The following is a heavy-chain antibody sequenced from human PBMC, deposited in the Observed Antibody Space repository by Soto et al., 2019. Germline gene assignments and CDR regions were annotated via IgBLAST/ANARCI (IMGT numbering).Heavy chain of an antibody. J-gene: IGHJ4*02. CDR2: IYYSGST. CDR1: GGSISSSSSY. D-gene: IGHD4-4*01. V-gene: IGHV4-39*01. Sequence: PSETLSLTCTVSGGSISSSSSYWGWIRQPPGKGLEWIGSIYYSGSTYYNPSLKSRVNMLQDTSKNQFSLNLTSMTAADTAVYYCARLGTHDYIMRGHFDSWGQGTLVTVSS. CDR3: ARLGTHDYIMRGHFDS.